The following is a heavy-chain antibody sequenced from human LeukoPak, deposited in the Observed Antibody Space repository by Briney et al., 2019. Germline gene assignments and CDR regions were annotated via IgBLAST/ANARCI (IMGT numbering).Heavy chain of an antibody. D-gene: IGHD6-6*01. J-gene: IGHJ4*02. CDR3: ASPKEYSSLPTSGSFDY. CDR2: IIPIFGTA. Sequence: SVKVSCKASGGTFSSYAISWVRQAPGQGLEWVGRIIPIFGTANYAQKFQGRVTITTDESTSTAYMELSSLRSEDTAVYYCASPKEYSSLPTSGSFDYWGQGTLVTVSS. CDR1: GGTFSSYA. V-gene: IGHV1-69*05.